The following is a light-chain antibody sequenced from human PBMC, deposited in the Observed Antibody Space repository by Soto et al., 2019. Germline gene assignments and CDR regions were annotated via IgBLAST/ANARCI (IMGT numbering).Light chain of an antibody. CDR3: STYTSSSTYV. J-gene: IGLJ1*01. CDR1: SSDVGGYNY. Sequence: QSVLTQPASVSGSPGQSITISCTGTSSDVGGYNYVSWYQQHPGKAPKLMIYEVSKRPSGVSNRFSGSKSGNTASLTISGLQAEDDADYYCSTYTSSSTYVFGTGTKVTVL. V-gene: IGLV2-14*01. CDR2: EVS.